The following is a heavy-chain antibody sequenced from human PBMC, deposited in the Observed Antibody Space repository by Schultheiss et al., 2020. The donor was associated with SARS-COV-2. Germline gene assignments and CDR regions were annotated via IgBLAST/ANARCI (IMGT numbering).Heavy chain of an antibody. CDR3: ARVLGLVGASPFDS. J-gene: IGHJ4*01. V-gene: IGHV1-2*06. CDR2: INPKSGGT. CDR1: GYTFTSYG. D-gene: IGHD1-26*01. Sequence: ASVKVSCKASGYTFTSYGISWVRQAPGQGLEWMGRINPKSGGTNYAQKFQGRVTMTRDTSISTAYMELSSLRSDDTAVYYCARVLGLVGASPFDSWGQGTLVTVSS.